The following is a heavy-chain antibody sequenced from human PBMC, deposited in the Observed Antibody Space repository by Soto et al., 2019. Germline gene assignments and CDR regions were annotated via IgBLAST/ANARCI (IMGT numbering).Heavy chain of an antibody. Sequence: QLVQSGAEVRKPGSSLKVSCKASGGNFNSFSVSWVRQAPGQGLEWMGNIIPVFGTPTYAQTFQGRVTISAEISTSTVSLQLSSLTFEDTAVYYCAREWANSSGYPFDLWGHGTLVAVSS. D-gene: IGHD3-22*01. CDR3: AREWANSSGYPFDL. CDR1: GGNFNSFS. CDR2: IIPVFGTP. J-gene: IGHJ5*02. V-gene: IGHV1-69*06.